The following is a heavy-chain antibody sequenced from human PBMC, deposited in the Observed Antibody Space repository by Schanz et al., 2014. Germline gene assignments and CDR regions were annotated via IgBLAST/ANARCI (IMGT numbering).Heavy chain of an antibody. J-gene: IGHJ6*02. Sequence: VQLVESGGGLVQPGGSLRLSCGGSGFTFSKYWMSWVRQAPGKGLEWVSYISGTTTYTNYADSVKGRFTISRDNAKNSLYLQMNSLRAEDTAVYYCAKGMGYCSGGTCYDYYYYGLDVWGQGTTVTVSS. CDR3: AKGMGYCSGGTCYDYYYYGLDV. CDR2: ISGTTTYT. V-gene: IGHV3-11*05. CDR1: GFTFSKYW. D-gene: IGHD2-15*01.